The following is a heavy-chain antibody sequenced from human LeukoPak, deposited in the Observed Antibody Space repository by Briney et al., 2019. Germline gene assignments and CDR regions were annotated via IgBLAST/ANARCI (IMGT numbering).Heavy chain of an antibody. CDR3: ARGKAGFGELLSYFDY. V-gene: IGHV4-59*01. CDR2: IYYSGST. D-gene: IGHD3-10*01. J-gene: IGHJ4*02. CDR1: GGSISSYY. Sequence: PSETLSLTCTVSGGSISSYYWRWIRQPPGKGLEWIGYIYYSGSTNYNPSLKSRVTISVDTSKNQFSLKLSSVTAADTAVYYCARGKAGFGELLSYFDYWGQGTLVTVSS.